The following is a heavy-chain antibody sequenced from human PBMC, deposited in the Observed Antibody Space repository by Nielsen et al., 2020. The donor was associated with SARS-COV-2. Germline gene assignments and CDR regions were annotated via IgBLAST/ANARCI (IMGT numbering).Heavy chain of an antibody. Sequence: GESLKISCAASGFTFSSYAMSWVRQAPGKGPEWVSSISATGGSTYYADSVKGRFSISRDNSNNRLFLQMNSLRVEDTAVYHCATGGMDWGQGTPVTVSS. J-gene: IGHJ4*02. CDR3: ATGGMD. CDR1: GFTFSSYA. V-gene: IGHV3-23*01. D-gene: IGHD3-16*01. CDR2: ISATGGST.